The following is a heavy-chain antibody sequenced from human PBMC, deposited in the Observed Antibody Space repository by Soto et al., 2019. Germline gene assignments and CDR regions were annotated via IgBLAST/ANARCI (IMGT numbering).Heavy chain of an antibody. CDR3: AQRRVGALTFDP. J-gene: IGHJ5*02. V-gene: IGHV2-5*02. Sequence: QITLKESGPTLVKPTQTLTLTCTFSGFSLSTSGMAVGWIRQPPGKTLEWLALISWDDEKRYNPSLKSRLTITKDASKNQVVLTLTNMDTVDTVKYYCAQRRVGALTFDPWGQGTLVIVSS. CDR1: GFSLSTSGMA. CDR2: ISWDDEK. D-gene: IGHD1-26*01.